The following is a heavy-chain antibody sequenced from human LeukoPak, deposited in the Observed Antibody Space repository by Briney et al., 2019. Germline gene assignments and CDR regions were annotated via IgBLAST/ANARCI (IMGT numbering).Heavy chain of an antibody. J-gene: IGHJ6*02. V-gene: IGHV3-13*01. CDR3: ARQAPTRVYYYGMDV. CDR1: GFTFSSYD. CDR2: IDTAGNT. Sequence: GGSLRLSCAASGFTFSSYDMHWVRQATGKGLEWVSAIDTAGNTYYPGSVKGRFTISRENAKNSLYLQMNSLRAGDTAVYYCARQAPTRVYYYGMDVWGQGTTVTVSS.